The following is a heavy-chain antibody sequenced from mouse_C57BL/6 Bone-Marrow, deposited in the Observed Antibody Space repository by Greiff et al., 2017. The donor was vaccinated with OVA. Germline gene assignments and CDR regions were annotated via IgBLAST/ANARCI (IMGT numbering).Heavy chain of an antibody. CDR2: IYPRSGNT. V-gene: IGHV1-81*01. CDR3: ARTPFYCGSSYGYFDV. J-gene: IGHJ1*03. CDR1: GYTFTSYG. D-gene: IGHD1-1*01. Sequence: QVQLQQSGAELARPGASVKLSCKASGYTFTSYGISWVKQRTGQGLEWIGEIYPRSGNTYYNEKFKGKATLTADKSSSTAYMELRSLTSEDSAVYFCARTPFYCGSSYGYFDVWGTGTTVTVSS.